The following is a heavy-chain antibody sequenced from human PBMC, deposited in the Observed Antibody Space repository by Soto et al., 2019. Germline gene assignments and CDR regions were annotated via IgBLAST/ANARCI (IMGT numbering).Heavy chain of an antibody. J-gene: IGHJ6*03. CDR2: MNPNSGNT. CDR1: GYTFTSYD. Sequence: ASVKVSWKASGYTFTSYDINWVRQATGQGLEWMGWMNPNSGNTGYAQKFQGRVTMTRNTSISTAYMELSSLRSEDTAVYYCARVRSGAARLVAGYAGGDYYHYYMAVWGKGTTVTVSS. V-gene: IGHV1-8*01. D-gene: IGHD6-6*01. CDR3: ARVRSGAARLVAGYAGGDYYHYYMAV.